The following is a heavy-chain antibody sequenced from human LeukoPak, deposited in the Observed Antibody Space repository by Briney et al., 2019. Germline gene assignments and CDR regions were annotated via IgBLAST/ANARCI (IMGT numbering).Heavy chain of an antibody. D-gene: IGHD3-10*01. CDR3: ARSRPSPFFAGSSFDY. CDR2: IKQDGSEK. J-gene: IGHJ4*02. CDR1: GFTFSSYW. Sequence: GGSLRLSCAASGFTFSSYWMSWVRQAPGKGLEWVANIKQDGSEKYYVDSVKGRFTISRDNAKNSLYLQMNSLRAEDTAVYYCARSRPSPFFAGSSFDYWGQGTLVTASS. V-gene: IGHV3-7*03.